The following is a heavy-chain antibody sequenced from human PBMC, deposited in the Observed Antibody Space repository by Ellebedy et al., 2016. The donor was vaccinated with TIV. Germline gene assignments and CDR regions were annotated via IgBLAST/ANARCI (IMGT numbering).Heavy chain of an antibody. CDR2: IYYSGST. D-gene: IGHD6-19*01. CDR1: GGSISSSSYY. CDR3: ARVPRGGWYHFDY. Sequence: SETLSLXCTVSGGSISSSSYYWGWIRQPPGKGLEWIGSIYYSGSTYYNPSLKSRVTISVDTSKNQFSLKLSSVTAADTAVYYCARVPRGGWYHFDYWGQGTLVTVSS. V-gene: IGHV4-39*07. J-gene: IGHJ4*02.